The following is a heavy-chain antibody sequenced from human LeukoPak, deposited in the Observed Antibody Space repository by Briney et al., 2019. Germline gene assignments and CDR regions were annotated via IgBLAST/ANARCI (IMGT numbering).Heavy chain of an antibody. CDR2: IYSGGST. V-gene: IGHV3-53*01. Sequence: GGSLRLSCSASGLTVSSNYMSWVRQAPGKGLEWGSVIYSGGSTYYADFVKGRFTISRDNSKDTLYLQMNSLRAEDTAVYYCASLMVYTINRDYWGQGTLVTVSS. D-gene: IGHD2-8*01. CDR1: GLTVSSNY. CDR3: ASLMVYTINRDY. J-gene: IGHJ4*02.